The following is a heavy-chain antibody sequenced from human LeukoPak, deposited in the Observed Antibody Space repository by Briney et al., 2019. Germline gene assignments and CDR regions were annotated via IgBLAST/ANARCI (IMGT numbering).Heavy chain of an antibody. Sequence: SETLSLTCTVSGGSISSFSYYWGWIRQPPGKGLEWIGTIYYSGSTYYNPSLNSRVTISIDTSKNQFSLKLSSVTAADTAVYFCARIGYFDCSIDSWGQGTLVTVSS. V-gene: IGHV4-39*01. CDR2: IYYSGST. J-gene: IGHJ4*02. D-gene: IGHD3-9*01. CDR1: GGSISSFSYY. CDR3: ARIGYFDCSIDS.